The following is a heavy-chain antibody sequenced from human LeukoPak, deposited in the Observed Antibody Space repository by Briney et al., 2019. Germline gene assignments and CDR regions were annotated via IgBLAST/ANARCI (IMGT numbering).Heavy chain of an antibody. CDR3: ARTRIQLWLGYYYGMDV. D-gene: IGHD5-18*01. CDR1: GYTFTGYY. CDR2: INPNSGGT. V-gene: IGHV1-2*02. J-gene: IGHJ6*02. Sequence: ASVKVSCKASGYTFTGYYMHWVRQAPGQGLEWMGWINPNSGGTNYAQKFQGRVTMTRDTSISTAYMELSRLRSDDTAVYYCARTRIQLWLGYYYGMDVWGQGTTVTASS.